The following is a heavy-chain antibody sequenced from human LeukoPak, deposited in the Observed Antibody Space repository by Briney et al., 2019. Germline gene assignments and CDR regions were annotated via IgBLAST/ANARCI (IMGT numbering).Heavy chain of an antibody. Sequence: ASVKVSCKASGYTFTSYDINWVRQATGQGLEWMGWMNPNSGNAGYAQKFQGRVTMTRNTSISTAYMELSSLRSEDTAVYYCARVNRIAVAASAFDIWGQGTMVTVSS. CDR3: ARVNRIAVAASAFDI. CDR2: MNPNSGNA. J-gene: IGHJ3*02. CDR1: GYTFTSYD. V-gene: IGHV1-8*01. D-gene: IGHD6-19*01.